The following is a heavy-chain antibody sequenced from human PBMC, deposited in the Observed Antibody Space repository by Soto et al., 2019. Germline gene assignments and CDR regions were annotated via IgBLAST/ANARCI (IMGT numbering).Heavy chain of an antibody. V-gene: IGHV3-30*03. J-gene: IGHJ3*02. D-gene: IGHD3-10*01. CDR1: GFTFSSYG. CDR3: AYGGLDAFDI. Sequence: QVQLVESGGGVVQPGRSLRLSCAASGFTFSSYGMHWVRQAPGKGLEWVAVISKDGSTKYDADSVKGRFTISRDNSKNTLYLQMNSLRAEDTAVYYCAYGGLDAFDIWGQGTMVTVSS. CDR2: ISKDGSTK.